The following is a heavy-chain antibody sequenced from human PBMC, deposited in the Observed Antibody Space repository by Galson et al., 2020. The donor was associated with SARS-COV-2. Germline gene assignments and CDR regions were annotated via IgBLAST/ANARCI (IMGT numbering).Heavy chain of an antibody. CDR3: ARREDYYSGLDV. CDR1: GGPITSSSYS. Sequence: TSETLSLICSVSGGPITSSSYSWGWIRQSPGKGLEWVGHINYSGGTDYNPSLKSRTTISVDTSKNLFSLTLRSVTAADSAVYYCARREDYYSGLDVWGLGTTVSFSS. CDR2: INYSGGT. D-gene: IGHD3-22*01. J-gene: IGHJ6*02. V-gene: IGHV4-39*07.